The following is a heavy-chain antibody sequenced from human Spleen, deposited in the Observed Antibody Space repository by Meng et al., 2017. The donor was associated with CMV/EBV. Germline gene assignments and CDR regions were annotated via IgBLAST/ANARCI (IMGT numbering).Heavy chain of an antibody. Sequence: SETLSLTCTVSGGSISSYYWSWIRQPPGKGLEWIGYIYYSGSTNYNPSLKSRVTMSVDTSKNQFSLKLSSVTAADTAVYCCARDLTVVVIAAIPGHYYAMDVWGQGTTVTVSS. CDR1: GGSISSYY. CDR2: IYYSGST. J-gene: IGHJ6*02. D-gene: IGHD2-2*02. V-gene: IGHV4-59*12. CDR3: ARDLTVVVIAAIPGHYYAMDV.